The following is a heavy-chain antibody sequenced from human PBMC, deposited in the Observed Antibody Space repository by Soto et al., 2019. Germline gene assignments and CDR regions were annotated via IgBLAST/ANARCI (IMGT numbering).Heavy chain of an antibody. V-gene: IGHV4-39*01. Sequence: XATLSLTGAVSGGCISGSYYYWGCLRQSPGRGPEWIGSVFYTGFTSYNPSLESRVSVSVDTSKNQFSLKVSAVTAADTAVYYCASSKKGYNWNYFDHWGQGALVTVSS. D-gene: IGHD1-20*01. CDR1: GGCISGSYYY. CDR3: ASSKKGYNWNYFDH. J-gene: IGHJ4*02. CDR2: VFYTGFT.